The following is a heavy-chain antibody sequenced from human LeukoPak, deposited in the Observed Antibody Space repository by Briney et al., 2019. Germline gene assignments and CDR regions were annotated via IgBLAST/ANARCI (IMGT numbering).Heavy chain of an antibody. D-gene: IGHD5-18*01. V-gene: IGHV4-59*08. CDR1: GGSISSYY. CDR2: IYYSGST. J-gene: IGHJ3*02. CDR3: ARRGAMVDAFDI. Sequence: SETLSLTCTVSGGSISSYYWSWIRQPPGKGLEWIGYIYYSGSTNYNPSLKSRVTISVDTSKNQFSLKLSSVAAADTAVYYCARRGAMVDAFDIWGQGTMVTVSS.